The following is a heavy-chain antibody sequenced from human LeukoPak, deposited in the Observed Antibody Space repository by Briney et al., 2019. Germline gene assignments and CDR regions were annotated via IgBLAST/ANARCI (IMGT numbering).Heavy chain of an antibody. J-gene: IGHJ4*02. D-gene: IGHD5-24*01. V-gene: IGHV3-11*01. CDR2: ISSSGSTI. Sequence: PGGSLRLSCAASGFTFSDYYMSWIRQAPGKGLEWVSYISSSGSTIYYADSVKGRFTISRDNAKNSLYLQMNSLRAEDTAVYYCAKGVPGPVWLPYFDYWGQGTLVTVSS. CDR3: AKGVPGPVWLPYFDY. CDR1: GFTFSDYY.